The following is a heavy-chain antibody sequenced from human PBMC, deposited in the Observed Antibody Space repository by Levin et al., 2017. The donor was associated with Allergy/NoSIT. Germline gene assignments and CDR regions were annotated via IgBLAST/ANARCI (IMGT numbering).Heavy chain of an antibody. Sequence: GGSLRLSCAASGFTFSSYNMNWVRQAPGKGLEWVSFISNSGGTTYYADSVRGRFTISRDNAKNSLYLQMSSLGDEDTAMYYCSRESAGSYLYFWGQGTLVTVSS. CDR1: GFTFSSYN. D-gene: IGHD3-10*01. CDR2: ISNSGGTT. CDR3: SRESAGSYLYF. V-gene: IGHV3-48*02. J-gene: IGHJ4*02.